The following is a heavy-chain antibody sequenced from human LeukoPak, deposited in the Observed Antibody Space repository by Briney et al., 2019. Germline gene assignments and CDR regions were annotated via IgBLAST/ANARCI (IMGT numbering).Heavy chain of an antibody. CDR2: TWSGGSDK. CDR3: ARAASFGHWFDP. V-gene: IGHV3-33*08. Sequence: GGSLRLSCAASGFTLSSYGMHWVRQAPGKGLEWVAVTWSGGSDKYYADSVKGRFTISGDNSKNTLYLQMNSLRAEDTAVYYCARAASFGHWFDPWGQGTLVTVSS. CDR1: GFTLSSYG. J-gene: IGHJ5*02. D-gene: IGHD3-16*01.